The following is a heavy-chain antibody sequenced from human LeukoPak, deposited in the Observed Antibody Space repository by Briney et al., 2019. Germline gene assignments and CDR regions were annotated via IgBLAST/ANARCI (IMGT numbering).Heavy chain of an antibody. D-gene: IGHD1/OR15-1a*01. J-gene: IGHJ4*02. CDR1: GYSFNIGYY. CDR2: ISDSGCT. CDR3: ARMEQLPGGFDY. Sequence: SDTLSLTCAVSGYSFNIGYYWGWIRQPPGTGLEWIGSISDSGCTYYNPSVKCRVTISVDTSKNQFSLKLSSVTAADTAVYYCARMEQLPGGFDYWGQGTLVTVSS. V-gene: IGHV4-38-2*01.